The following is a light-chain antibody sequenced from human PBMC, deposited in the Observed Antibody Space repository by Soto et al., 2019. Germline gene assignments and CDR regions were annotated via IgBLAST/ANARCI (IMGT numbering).Light chain of an antibody. Sequence: QSALTQPRSVSGSPGQSVTISCTGTNSDIGRSKFVSWYQQQPGKAPKLMIYEVTNRPSGISNRFSGSKSGNTASLTISGLQVDDEAIYYCSSATSTSSLVIFGGGTKLTVL. J-gene: IGLJ2*01. CDR2: EVT. CDR1: NSDIGRSKF. V-gene: IGLV2-14*01. CDR3: SSATSTSSLVI.